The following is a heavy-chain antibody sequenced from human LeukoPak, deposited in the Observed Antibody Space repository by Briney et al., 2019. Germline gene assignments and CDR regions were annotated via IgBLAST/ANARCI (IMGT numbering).Heavy chain of an antibody. CDR1: GFTFSSYA. Sequence: GGSLRLSCAASGFTFSSYAMSWVRQAPGKGLEWVSAISGSGGSTYYADSVKGRFTISRDNSKNTLYLQMNSLRAEDTAVYYCAKAPRGYCSGGSCYPFVPWGQGTLVTVSS. V-gene: IGHV3-23*01. CDR2: ISGSGGST. J-gene: IGHJ5*02. CDR3: AKAPRGYCSGGSCYPFVP. D-gene: IGHD2-15*01.